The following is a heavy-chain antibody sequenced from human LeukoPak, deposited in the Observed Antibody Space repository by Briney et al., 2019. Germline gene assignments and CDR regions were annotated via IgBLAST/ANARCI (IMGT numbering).Heavy chain of an antibody. CDR2: INHSGNT. V-gene: IGHV4-34*01. J-gene: IGHJ4*02. D-gene: IGHD2-21*02. CDR3: ARVSVVVTALFDY. Sequence: SETLSLTCAVYGGSFSGYYWSWIRQPPGKGLEGVGEINHSGNTNYNPSLKSRVTISVDTSKNQFSLKLSSVTAADTAVYYCARVSVVVTALFDYWGQGTLVTVSS. CDR1: GGSFSGYY.